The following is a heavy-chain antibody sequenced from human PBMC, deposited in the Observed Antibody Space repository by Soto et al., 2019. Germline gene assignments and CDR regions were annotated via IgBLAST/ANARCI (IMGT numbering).Heavy chain of an antibody. J-gene: IGHJ4*02. Sequence: EVRLAESGGGLVQPGGSLRLSCVASGLSFSDYWIHWVRQAPGKGLIWVSGIRSGGDTDYADSVKGRFTISRDNAKNTVYLQMNNLRVDDTAVYYCGRVDWNAGADWGQGTLVTVSS. CDR2: IRSGGDT. D-gene: IGHD1-1*01. CDR1: GLSFSDYW. CDR3: GRVDWNAGAD. V-gene: IGHV3-74*01.